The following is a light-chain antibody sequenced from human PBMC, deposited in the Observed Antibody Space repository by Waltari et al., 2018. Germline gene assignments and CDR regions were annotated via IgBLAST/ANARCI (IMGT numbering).Light chain of an antibody. CDR3: QVWDANNEPGV. J-gene: IGLJ1*01. V-gene: IGLV3-21*04. CDR2: YDR. Sequence: SYVLTQPPSVSVAPGETARLTCGGNNIGTKSVHWYQQKPGQAPVLVISYDRDRRSGIPERFSGSNSGNTATLTISRVEAGDEAEYFCQVWDANNEPGVFGTGTEVTVL. CDR1: NIGTKS.